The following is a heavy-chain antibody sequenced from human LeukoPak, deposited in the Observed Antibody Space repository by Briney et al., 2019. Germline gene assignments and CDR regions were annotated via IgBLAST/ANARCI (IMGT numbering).Heavy chain of an antibody. J-gene: IGHJ4*02. V-gene: IGHV4-38-2*02. CDR1: SYTISRGYY. CDR2: IHHTGTT. D-gene: IGHD3-3*01. CDR3: VREGPIRFLEQIDY. Sequence: SETLSLTCTVSSYTISRGYYWGWIRQSPGKGLEWIGNIHHTGTTSYNPSLESRVTISLDLSKNQFSLRLSSVTAADTALYYCVREGPIRFLEQIDYWGQGALVTVSS.